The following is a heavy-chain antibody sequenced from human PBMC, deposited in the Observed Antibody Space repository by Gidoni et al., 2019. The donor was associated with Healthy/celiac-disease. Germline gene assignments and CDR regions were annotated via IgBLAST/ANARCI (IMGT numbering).Heavy chain of an antibody. Sequence: QVQLQQWGAGLLKPSETLSLTCAVYGGSFSGYYWSWIRQPPKKGLEWIGEINHSGSTNYNPSLKSRVTISVDTSKNQFSLKLSSVTAADTAVYYCARHIAAPRSVDYWGQGTLVTVSS. CDR3: ARHIAAPRSVDY. J-gene: IGHJ4*02. CDR2: INHSGST. D-gene: IGHD6-6*01. V-gene: IGHV4-34*01. CDR1: GGSFSGYY.